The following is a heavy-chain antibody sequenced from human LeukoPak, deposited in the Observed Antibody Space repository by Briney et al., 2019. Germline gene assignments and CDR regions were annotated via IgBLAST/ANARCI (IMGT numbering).Heavy chain of an antibody. CDR3: ARHGGTTGIDAFDI. CDR1: GGSISSSSYY. Sequence: PSEILSLTCTVSGGSISSSSYYWGWIRQPPGKGLEWIGSIYYSGSTYYNPSLKSRVTISVDTSKNQFSLKLSSVTAADTAVYYCARHGGTTGIDAFDIWGQGTMVTVSS. D-gene: IGHD1-1*01. CDR2: IYYSGST. J-gene: IGHJ3*02. V-gene: IGHV4-39*01.